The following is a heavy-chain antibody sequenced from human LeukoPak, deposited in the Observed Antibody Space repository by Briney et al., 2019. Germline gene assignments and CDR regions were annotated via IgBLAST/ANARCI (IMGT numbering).Heavy chain of an antibody. J-gene: IGHJ4*02. CDR2: INHSGST. CDR3: ARSSSSWYNYFDY. D-gene: IGHD6-13*01. Sequence: ETSETLSLTCAVYGGSFSGYYWSWIRQPPGKGLEWIGEINHSGSTNYNPSLKSRVTISVDTSKNQFSLKLSSVTAADTAVYYCARSSSSWYNYFDYWGQGTLVTVSS. V-gene: IGHV4-34*01. CDR1: GGSFSGYY.